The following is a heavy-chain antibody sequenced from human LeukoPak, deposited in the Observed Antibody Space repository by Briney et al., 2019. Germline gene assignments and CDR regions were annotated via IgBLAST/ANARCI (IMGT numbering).Heavy chain of an antibody. V-gene: IGHV3-53*01. D-gene: IGHD3-16*01. J-gene: IGHJ4*02. CDR1: GFTVSSNS. Sequence: GGSLRLSCTVSGFTVSSNSMSWVRQAPGKGLEWVSFIYSDNTHYSDSVKGRFTISRDNSKNTLYLQMSSLRAEDTALYYCANKGDVNYWGQETLVTVSS. CDR3: ANKGDVNY. CDR2: IYSDNT.